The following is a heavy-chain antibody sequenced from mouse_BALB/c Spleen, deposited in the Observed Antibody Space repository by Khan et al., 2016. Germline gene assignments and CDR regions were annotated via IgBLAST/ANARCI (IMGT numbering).Heavy chain of an antibody. CDR3: ARTPTAYYAMDY. D-gene: IGHD1-2*01. J-gene: IGHJ4*01. Sequence: VQLKESGPGLVKPSQSLSLTCTVTGYSITSDYAWNWIRQFPGNKLEWMGYISYSGSTRYCPSLKSRISITRDTSKNQFFLQLNSVTTEDTATXYCARTPTAYYAMDYWGQGTSVTVSS. V-gene: IGHV3-2*02. CDR2: ISYSGST. CDR1: GYSITSDYA.